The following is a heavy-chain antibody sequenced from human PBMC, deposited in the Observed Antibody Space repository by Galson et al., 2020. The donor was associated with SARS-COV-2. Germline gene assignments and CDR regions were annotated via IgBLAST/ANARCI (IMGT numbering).Heavy chain of an antibody. CDR3: AKPIDGSGSLGL. CDR2: IHYDGRQI. D-gene: IGHD3-10*01. V-gene: IGHV3-30*02. Sequence: GESLKISCAASGFTFSDYGMHWVRQAPGKGLEWITFIHYDGRQIYYADSVKGRFILSRDNSKNTLYLQMNSLRLEDTAVYYCAKPIDGSGSLGLWGQGTLVTVSS. CDR1: GFTFSDYG. J-gene: IGHJ4*02.